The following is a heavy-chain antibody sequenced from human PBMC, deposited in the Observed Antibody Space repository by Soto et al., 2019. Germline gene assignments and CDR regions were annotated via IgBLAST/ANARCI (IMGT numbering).Heavy chain of an antibody. CDR3: ASADDFWSGYPHYYYYGMDV. CDR2: ISYDGSNK. Sequence: QVQLVESGGGVVQPGRSLRLSCAASGFTFSSYAMHWVRQAPGKGLEWVAVISYDGSNKYYADSVKGRFTISRDNSKNTXYXXMNSLRAEDTAVYYCASADDFWSGYPHYYYYGMDVWGQGTTVTVSS. CDR1: GFTFSSYA. J-gene: IGHJ6*02. D-gene: IGHD3-3*01. V-gene: IGHV3-30-3*01.